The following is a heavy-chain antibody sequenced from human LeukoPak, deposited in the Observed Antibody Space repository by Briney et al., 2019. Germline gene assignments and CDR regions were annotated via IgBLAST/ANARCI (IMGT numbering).Heavy chain of an antibody. J-gene: IGHJ4*02. CDR1: GGSFSGYY. CDR2: INHSGST. CDR3: ARAPGYCSSTSCWRRGYFDY. D-gene: IGHD2-2*01. V-gene: IGHV4-34*01. Sequence: SETLSLTCAVYGGSFSGYYWSWIRQPPGKGLEWIGEINHSGSTNYNPSLKSRVTISVDTSKNQFSLKLSSVTAADTAVYYCARAPGYCSSTSCWRRGYFDYWGQGTLVTVSS.